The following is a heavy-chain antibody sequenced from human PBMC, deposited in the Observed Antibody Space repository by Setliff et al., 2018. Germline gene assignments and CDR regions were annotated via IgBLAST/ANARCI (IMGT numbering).Heavy chain of an antibody. J-gene: IGHJ3*02. V-gene: IGHV4-59*11. Sequence: PSETLSLTCIVSGGSISNHYWSWIRQPPGKGLEWIGYFHSSGYTKYNPSLRSRVMISGDTSKNQFSLKLSSVTAADTAVYYCARGHGTDYNFWSGYPAASFDIWGQGTMVTVSS. CDR1: GGSISNHY. D-gene: IGHD3-3*01. CDR3: ARGHGTDYNFWSGYPAASFDI. CDR2: FHSSGYT.